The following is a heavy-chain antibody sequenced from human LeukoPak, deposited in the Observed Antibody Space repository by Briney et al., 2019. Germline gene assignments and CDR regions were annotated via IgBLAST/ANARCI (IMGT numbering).Heavy chain of an antibody. Sequence: ASAKVSCKASGGTFSSYAISWVRQAPGQGLEWMGWINPNSGGTNYAQKFQGRVTMTRDTSISTAYMELSRLRSDDTAVYYCARDFDWFERSIDYWGQGTLVTVSS. CDR2: INPNSGGT. CDR1: GGTFSSYA. D-gene: IGHD3-9*01. J-gene: IGHJ4*02. CDR3: ARDFDWFERSIDY. V-gene: IGHV1-2*02.